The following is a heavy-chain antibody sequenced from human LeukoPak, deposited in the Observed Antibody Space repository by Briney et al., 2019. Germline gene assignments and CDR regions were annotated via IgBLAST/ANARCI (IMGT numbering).Heavy chain of an antibody. J-gene: IGHJ4*02. Sequence: SETLPLTCTVSGGSISSYYWSWIRQPPGKGLEWIGYIYYSGSTDYNPSLKSRVTISVDTSKNQFSLKLTSVTAADTAVYYCARAGTYSGSYRFDSWGQGTLVTVSS. CDR2: IYYSGST. CDR1: GGSISSYY. D-gene: IGHD1-26*01. V-gene: IGHV4-59*01. CDR3: ARAGTYSGSYRFDS.